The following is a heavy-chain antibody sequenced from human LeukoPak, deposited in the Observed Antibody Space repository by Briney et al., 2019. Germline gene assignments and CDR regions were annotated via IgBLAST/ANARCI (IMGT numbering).Heavy chain of an antibody. Sequence: GGSLRLSCAASGFAFSDYYMSWIRQAPGKGLEWVSYISSSSSYTNYADSVKGRFTISRDNAKNSLYLQMNSLRAEDTAVYYRARERIAAAGTPFDYWGQGTLVTVSS. D-gene: IGHD6-13*01. CDR2: ISSSSSYT. CDR1: GFAFSDYY. J-gene: IGHJ4*02. V-gene: IGHV3-11*06. CDR3: ARERIAAAGTPFDY.